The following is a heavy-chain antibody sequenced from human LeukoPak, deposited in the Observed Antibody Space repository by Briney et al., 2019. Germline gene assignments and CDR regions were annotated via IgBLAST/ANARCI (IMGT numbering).Heavy chain of an antibody. Sequence: PGGSLRLSCAASGFTFDDYAMHWVRQAPGKGLEWVSLISWDGGSTYYADSVKGRFTISRDNSKNSLYLQMNSLRAEDTALYYCAKDYGSGSYYGLDYWGQGTLVTVSS. J-gene: IGHJ4*02. CDR2: ISWDGGST. CDR3: AKDYGSGSYYGLDY. D-gene: IGHD3-10*01. V-gene: IGHV3-43D*03. CDR1: GFTFDDYA.